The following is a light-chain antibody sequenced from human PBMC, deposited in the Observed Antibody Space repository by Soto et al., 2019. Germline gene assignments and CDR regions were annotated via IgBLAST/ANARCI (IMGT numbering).Light chain of an antibody. CDR2: AAS. J-gene: IGKJ5*01. CDR1: QGISSY. Sequence: DIQLTQSPSFLSASVGDRVTITCRASQGISSYLAWYQQEAGKAPKLLIYAASTLQSGVPSRFSGSGSGTEFTLTISSLQPEDFATYYCQQLNRYPITFGQGTRLEIK. CDR3: QQLNRYPIT. V-gene: IGKV1-9*01.